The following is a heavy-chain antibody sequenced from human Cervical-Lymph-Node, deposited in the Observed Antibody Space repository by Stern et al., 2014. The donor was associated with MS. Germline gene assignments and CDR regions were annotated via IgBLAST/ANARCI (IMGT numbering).Heavy chain of an antibody. CDR1: GYSISRGYY. CDR3: ARVEMATITC. J-gene: IGHJ4*02. D-gene: IGHD5-24*01. V-gene: IGHV4-38-2*02. CDR2: IYHSGST. Sequence: QVQLQESGPGLVKPSETLSLTCTVSGYSISRGYYWGWIRQPLGKGLEWLGSIYHSGSTYYNPSLKSRVTISVDTSKNQFPLKLSSVTAADTAVYYCARVEMATITCWGQGTLVTVSS.